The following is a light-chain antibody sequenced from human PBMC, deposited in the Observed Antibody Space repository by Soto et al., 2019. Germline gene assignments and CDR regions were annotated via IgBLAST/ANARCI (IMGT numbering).Light chain of an antibody. CDR3: CSYAGGPEV. V-gene: IGLV2-11*01. Sequence: QSALTQPRSVSGSPGQSVTISCTGTSSDVGGYKYVSWYQQKPGKAPKLIIYGVSRWPSGVPNRFSGSKSGNRASLTISGLQAEDEGDYYCCSYAGGPEVFGTGTKVTV. J-gene: IGLJ1*01. CDR2: GVS. CDR1: SSDVGGYKY.